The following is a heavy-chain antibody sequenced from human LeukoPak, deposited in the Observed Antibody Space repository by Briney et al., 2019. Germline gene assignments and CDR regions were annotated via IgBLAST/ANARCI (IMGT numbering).Heavy chain of an antibody. CDR3: ARAIVGAHAFDI. D-gene: IGHD1-26*01. Sequence: PGGSLRLSCAASGFTFSSYSMNWVRQAPGKGLEWVSSISSSSSYIYYADSVKGRFTISRDNAKNSLYQQMNSLRAEDTAVYYCARAIVGAHAFDIWGQGTMVTVSS. CDR1: GFTFSSYS. V-gene: IGHV3-21*01. J-gene: IGHJ3*02. CDR2: ISSSSSYI.